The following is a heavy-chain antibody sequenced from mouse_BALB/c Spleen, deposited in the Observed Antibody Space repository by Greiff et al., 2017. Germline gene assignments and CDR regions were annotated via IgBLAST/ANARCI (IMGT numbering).Heavy chain of an antibody. V-gene: IGHV1-80*01. Sequence: QVKLKESGAELVRPGSSVKISCKASGYAFSSYRMNWVKQRPGQGLEWIGQIYPGDGDTNYNGKFKGKATLTADKSSSTAYMQLSSLTSEDSAVYFCARGGMDYWGQGTSVTVSS. J-gene: IGHJ4*01. CDR2: IYPGDGDT. CDR3: ARGGMDY. CDR1: GYAFSSYR.